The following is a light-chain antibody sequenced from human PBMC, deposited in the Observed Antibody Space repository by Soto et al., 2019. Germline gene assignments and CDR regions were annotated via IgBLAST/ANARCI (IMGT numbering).Light chain of an antibody. CDR2: DAS. V-gene: IGKV3-20*01. Sequence: EIVLTHSPGTLSLSPGERATLSCRASQSVSSNYLAWYQQKPGQAPRLLIYDASSRATGVPDRFSGSGSGTDFTLTVSRLEPEDFAVYYCRQYGRSPRTFGQGTKVEIK. CDR1: QSVSSNY. CDR3: RQYGRSPRT. J-gene: IGKJ1*01.